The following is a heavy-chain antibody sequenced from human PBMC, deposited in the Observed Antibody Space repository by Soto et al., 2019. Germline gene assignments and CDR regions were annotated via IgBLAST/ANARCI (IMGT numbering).Heavy chain of an antibody. CDR2: ISGSGGST. CDR1: GFTFSSYA. Sequence: EVQLLESGGGLVQPGGSLRLSCAASGFTFSSYAMSWVRQAPGKGLEWVSAISGSGGSTYYADSVKGRFTISRDNSKNTLYLQLNSLRAEDTAVYYCAKWLRGYSGYPNYGMDVWGQGTTVTVSS. CDR3: AKWLRGYSGYPNYGMDV. J-gene: IGHJ6*02. D-gene: IGHD5-12*01. V-gene: IGHV3-23*01.